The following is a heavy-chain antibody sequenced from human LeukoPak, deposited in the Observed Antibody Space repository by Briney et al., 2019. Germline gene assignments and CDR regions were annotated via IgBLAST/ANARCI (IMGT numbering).Heavy chain of an antibody. D-gene: IGHD1-1*01. Sequence: SVKVSCKSTLGIFSSYAISWVRQAPGQGLEWMGGINHIFGTANYPQKFQGRLTINADESTHTAYMKLSSLRSEDTALYYCARAEQLERFAYWGQGTLVTVSS. CDR3: ARAEQLERFAY. CDR1: LGIFSSYA. V-gene: IGHV1-69*13. CDR2: INHIFGTA. J-gene: IGHJ4*02.